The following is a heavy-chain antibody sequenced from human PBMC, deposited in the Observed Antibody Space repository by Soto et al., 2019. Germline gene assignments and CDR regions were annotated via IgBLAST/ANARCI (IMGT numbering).Heavy chain of an antibody. D-gene: IGHD6-25*01. CDR1: GFDFSAQG. V-gene: IGHV3-30*18. J-gene: IGHJ4*02. Sequence: QVQLVESGGGVVRPGTSLRLSCAASGFDFSAQGMHWVRQAPGKGLEWVAVISYDGRNKNYADSGKGRFTISRDNSRNTVYLQMNSLRADDTAVYFCAKDSAYSSGGFDHWGQGILVTVSS. CDR2: ISYDGRNK. CDR3: AKDSAYSSGGFDH.